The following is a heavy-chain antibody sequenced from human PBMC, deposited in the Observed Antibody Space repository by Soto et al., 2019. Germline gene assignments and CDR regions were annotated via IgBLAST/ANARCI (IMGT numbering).Heavy chain of an antibody. CDR1: GGTFSSYA. J-gene: IGHJ6*02. V-gene: IGHV1-69*13. CDR2: IIPIFGTA. CDR3: ARYDIVVVPAARAYYGMDV. Sequence: SVKVSCKASGGTFSSYAISWVRQAPGQGLEWMGGIIPIFGTANYAQKFQGRVTITADESTSTAYMELSSLRSEDTAVYYCARYDIVVVPAARAYYGMDVWGQGTTVTVSS. D-gene: IGHD2-2*01.